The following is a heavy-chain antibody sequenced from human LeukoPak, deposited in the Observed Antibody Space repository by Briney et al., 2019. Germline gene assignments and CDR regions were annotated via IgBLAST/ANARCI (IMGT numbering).Heavy chain of an antibody. CDR2: INPNGGGT. CDR3: GGSGGFGELLWY. CDR1: GYTFTGYY. J-gene: IGHJ4*02. Sequence: GASVKVSCKASGYTFTGYYMHWGRQAPGQGLEWMGWINPNGGGTNYVQKFQGRVTMTMDTSISRAYVELSRLRSDETAVYYCGGSGGFGELLWYWGQGTLVTVSS. D-gene: IGHD3-10*01. V-gene: IGHV1-2*02.